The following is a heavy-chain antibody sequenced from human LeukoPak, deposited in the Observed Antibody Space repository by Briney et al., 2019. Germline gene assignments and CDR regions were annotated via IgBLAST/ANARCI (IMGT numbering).Heavy chain of an antibody. J-gene: IGHJ6*02. V-gene: IGHV1-2*02. CDR3: ARDAAAAGTMNYGMDV. CDR1: GYTFTGYY. CDR2: INPNSGGT. D-gene: IGHD6-13*01. Sequence: ASVKVSCKASGYTFTGYYMHWVRQAPGQGLEWMGWINPNSGGTNYAQKFQGRVTMTRDTSISTAYMELSRLRSDDTAVYYCARDAAAAGTMNYGMDVWGQGTTVTVSS.